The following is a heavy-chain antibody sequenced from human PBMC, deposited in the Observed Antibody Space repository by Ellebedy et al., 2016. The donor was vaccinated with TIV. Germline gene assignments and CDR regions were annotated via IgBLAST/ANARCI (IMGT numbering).Heavy chain of an antibody. V-gene: IGHV4-4*02. J-gene: IGHJ5*02. CDR3: ARGLGYCRGGSCEGSFDP. CDR2: IYHSGST. Sequence: MPSETLSLTCAVSGCSISGSNWWSWLRQPPGKGQVWIGEIYHSGSTNDNPSLMSRVTISSDKSKIQFSLKLSSVTAADTAVYYCARGLGYCRGGSCEGSFDPWGQGTLVTVSS. D-gene: IGHD2-15*01. CDR1: GCSISGSNW.